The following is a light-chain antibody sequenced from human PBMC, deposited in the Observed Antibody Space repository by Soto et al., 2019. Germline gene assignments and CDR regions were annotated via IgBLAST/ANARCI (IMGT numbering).Light chain of an antibody. CDR2: GNS. Sequence: QPVLTQPPSVSGAPGQRVTISCTESSSNIGAGYDVHWYQQLPGTAPKLLIYGNSNRPTGVPDRFSGSKSGTSASLAITGLQAGDGADYYCQSYDSSLSGWVFGGGTKLTVL. CDR1: SSNIGAGYD. V-gene: IGLV1-40*01. CDR3: QSYDSSLSGWV. J-gene: IGLJ3*02.